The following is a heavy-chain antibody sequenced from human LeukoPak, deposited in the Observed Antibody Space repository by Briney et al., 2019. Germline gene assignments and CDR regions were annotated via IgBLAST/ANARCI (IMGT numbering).Heavy chain of an antibody. CDR1: GGSIGSSSYY. J-gene: IGHJ4*02. Sequence: SETLSLTCTVSGGSIGSSSYYWGWIRQPPGKGLEWIGSIYYSGSTYYNPSLKSRVTISVDTSKNQFSLKLSSVTAADTAVYYCARDTGYSYALYYFDYWGQGTLVTVSS. V-gene: IGHV4-39*01. CDR2: IYYSGST. CDR3: ARDTGYSYALYYFDY. D-gene: IGHD5-18*01.